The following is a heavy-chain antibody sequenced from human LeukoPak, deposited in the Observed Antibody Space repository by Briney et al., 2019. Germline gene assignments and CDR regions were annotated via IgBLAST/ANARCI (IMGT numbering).Heavy chain of an antibody. CDR2: INHSGST. CDR1: GGSFSGYY. J-gene: IGHJ5*02. V-gene: IGHV4-34*01. CDR3: ARDLPYNYDILTGYFRWFDP. Sequence: SETLSLTCAVYGGSFSGYYWSWIRQPPGKGLEWIGEINHSGSTNYNPSLKSRVTISVDTSKNQFSLKLSSVTAADTAVYYCARDLPYNYDILTGYFRWFDPRGQGTLVTVSS. D-gene: IGHD3-9*01.